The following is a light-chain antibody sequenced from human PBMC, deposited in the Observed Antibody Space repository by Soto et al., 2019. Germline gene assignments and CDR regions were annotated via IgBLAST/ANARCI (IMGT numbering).Light chain of an antibody. CDR3: YSYTSSSTLV. V-gene: IGLV2-14*01. J-gene: IGLJ2*01. Sequence: QSALTQPASVSGSPGQSITISCTGTSSDVGGYKYVSWFQQHPGKAPKLMIFDVSDRPSGVSNRFSGSKFGNTASLTISGLQAEDEADYYCYSYTSSSTLVLGGGTKVTVL. CDR2: DVS. CDR1: SSDVGGYKY.